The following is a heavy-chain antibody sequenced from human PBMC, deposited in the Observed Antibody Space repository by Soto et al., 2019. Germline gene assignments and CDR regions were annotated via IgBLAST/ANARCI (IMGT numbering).Heavy chain of an antibody. V-gene: IGHV1-3*01. J-gene: IGHJ4*02. Sequence: QVQLVQSGAEVKEPGASVIVSCRASGYSFTSHTLHWARQAPGQSLEWMGWIGAGNGHIRYAQQFHGRVTFTKDTAATTAYMELRSLTSDDTAIYYCAREPEDGVPGDYWGQGTLVDVSS. CDR1: GYSFTSHT. D-gene: IGHD2-8*01. CDR2: IGAGNGHI. CDR3: AREPEDGVPGDY.